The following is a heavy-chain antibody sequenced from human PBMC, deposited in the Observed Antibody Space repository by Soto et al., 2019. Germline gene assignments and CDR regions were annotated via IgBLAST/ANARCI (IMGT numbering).Heavy chain of an antibody. Sequence: GGSLRLSCAASGFTVSSNYMSWVRQAPGKGLEWVSVIYSGGSTYYVDSVKGRFTISRDNAKNSLYLQMNSLRAEDTAVYYCARKSYDYYYYGMDVWGQGTTVTVSS. CDR2: IYSGGST. J-gene: IGHJ6*02. V-gene: IGHV3-53*01. CDR3: ARKSYDYYYYGMDV. CDR1: GFTVSSNY.